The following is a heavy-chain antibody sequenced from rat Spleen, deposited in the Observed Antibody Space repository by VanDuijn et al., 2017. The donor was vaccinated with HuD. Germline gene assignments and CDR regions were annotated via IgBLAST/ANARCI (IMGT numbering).Heavy chain of an antibody. J-gene: IGHJ3*01. D-gene: IGHD1-6*01. V-gene: IGHV5-29*01. Sequence: EVQLVESGGGLVQPGRSLKLSCAASGFTFSNYGMAWVRQAPTKGLEWVATISYDGSSTYYRDSVKGRFTISRDNAKRILYLQIDSLRSEDSATYYCARHALMYTTDPFTYWGQGTLVTVSS. CDR2: ISYDGSST. CDR1: GFTFSNYG. CDR3: ARHALMYTTDPFTY.